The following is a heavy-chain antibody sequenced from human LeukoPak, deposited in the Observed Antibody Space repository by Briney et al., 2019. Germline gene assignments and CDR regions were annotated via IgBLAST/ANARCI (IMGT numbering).Heavy chain of an antibody. CDR1: GGTFSSYA. CDR3: ASERDQLLLRYYYYYYGMDV. Sequence: GASVKVSCKASGGTFSSYAISWVRQAPGQGLKWMGRIIPIFGIANYAQEFQGRVTITADKSTSTAYMELSSLRSEDTAVYYCASERDQLLLRYYYYYYGMDVWGQGTTVTVSS. J-gene: IGHJ6*02. D-gene: IGHD2-2*01. CDR2: IIPIFGIA. V-gene: IGHV1-69*04.